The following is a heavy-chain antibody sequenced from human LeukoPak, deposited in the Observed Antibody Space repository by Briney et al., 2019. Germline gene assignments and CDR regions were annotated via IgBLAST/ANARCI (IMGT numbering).Heavy chain of an antibody. Sequence: GASVKVSCKASGYTFTSYGISWVRQAPGQGLEWMGWISAYNGNTNYAQKLQGRVTMTTDTSTSTAYMELRSLRSDDTAVYYCARERSKRHVLRFLDRYGAFDIWGQGTMVTVSS. J-gene: IGHJ3*02. D-gene: IGHD3-3*01. V-gene: IGHV1-18*01. CDR3: ARERSKRHVLRFLDRYGAFDI. CDR1: GYTFTSYG. CDR2: ISAYNGNT.